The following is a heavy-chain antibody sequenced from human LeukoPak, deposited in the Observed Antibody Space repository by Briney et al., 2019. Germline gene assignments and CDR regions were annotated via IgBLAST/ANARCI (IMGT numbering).Heavy chain of an antibody. Sequence: SETLSLTCGVYGGSFSGYYWSWIRQPPGKGLEWIAEINHSGSTNYNPSLKSRVTISVDTSKNQFSLKLSSVTAADTAVYYCARRGNAYYYDSSAYHFDYWGQGTLVTVSS. CDR2: INHSGST. CDR1: GGSFSGYY. D-gene: IGHD3-22*01. J-gene: IGHJ4*02. CDR3: ARRGNAYYYDSSAYHFDY. V-gene: IGHV4-34*01.